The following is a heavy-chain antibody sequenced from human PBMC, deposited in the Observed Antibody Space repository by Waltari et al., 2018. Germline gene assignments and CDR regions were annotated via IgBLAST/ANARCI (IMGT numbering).Heavy chain of an antibody. CDR2: TDPTSGGT. Sequence: QVQLIQSGAEVKKPGASVKVSCKAYGYIFSEYSIHWLRRARGERLDWMGRTDPTSGGTDFAQKFQGRVAMTTDMSITTVYMELRSLTSDDTAVYYCVRETMSRGPPSGSFSIWGQGTMVTVSA. CDR3: VRETMSRGPPSGSFSI. V-gene: IGHV1-2*06. D-gene: IGHD1-26*01. J-gene: IGHJ3*02. CDR1: GYIFSEYS.